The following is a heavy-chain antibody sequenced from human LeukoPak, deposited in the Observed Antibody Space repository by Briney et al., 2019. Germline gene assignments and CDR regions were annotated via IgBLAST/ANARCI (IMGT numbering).Heavy chain of an antibody. D-gene: IGHD3-3*01. CDR1: GFTFSSYA. V-gene: IGHV3-23*01. CDR2: ISGSGGST. Sequence: GGSLRLSCAASGFTFSSYAMSWVRQAPGKGLEWVSAISGSGGSTYYADSVKGRFTISRDNSKNTLYLQMNSLRAEDTAVYYCARDRGIFGVDGYYFDYWGQGTLVTVSS. J-gene: IGHJ4*02. CDR3: ARDRGIFGVDGYYFDY.